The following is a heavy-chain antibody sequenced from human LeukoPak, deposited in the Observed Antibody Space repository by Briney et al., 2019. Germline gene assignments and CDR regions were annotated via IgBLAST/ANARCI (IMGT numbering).Heavy chain of an antibody. V-gene: IGHV3-49*03. J-gene: IGHJ4*02. CDR1: GFTFGDYA. CDR2: IRSKAYGGTT. CDR3: TKDYGDYWRSAYFDY. Sequence: GGSLRLSCTASGFTFGDYAMSCFRQAPGKGLEWVGFIRSKAYGGTTEYAASVKGRFTISRDDSKSIAYLQMNSLKTEDTAVYYCTKDYGDYWRSAYFDYWGQGTLVTVSS. D-gene: IGHD4-17*01.